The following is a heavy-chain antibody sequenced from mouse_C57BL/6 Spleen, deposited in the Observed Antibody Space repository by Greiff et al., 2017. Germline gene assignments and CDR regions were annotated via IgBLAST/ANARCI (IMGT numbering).Heavy chain of an antibody. Sequence: VQLQESGAELVRPGASVKLSCKASGYTFTDYYINWVKQRPGQGLEWIARIYPGSGNTYYNEKFKGKATLTAEKSSSTAYMQLSSLTSEDSAVYFCARERDTYGGFFDYWGQGTTLTVSS. CDR1: GYTFTDYY. CDR3: ARERDTYGGFFDY. J-gene: IGHJ2*01. D-gene: IGHD2-12*01. V-gene: IGHV1-76*01. CDR2: IYPGSGNT.